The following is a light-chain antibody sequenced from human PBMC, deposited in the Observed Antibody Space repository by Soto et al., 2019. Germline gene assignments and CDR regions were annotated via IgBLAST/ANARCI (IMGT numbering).Light chain of an antibody. Sequence: HSVLTQPASVSGSPRQSITISCTGTSSDVGGYNYVSWYQQHPGKAPKLIIYDVSNRPSGVSNRFSGSKSGNTASLTISGLQAEDEDDYCCNSYTSSSTYVFGTGTKVTVL. CDR3: NSYTSSSTYV. CDR2: DVS. V-gene: IGLV2-14*03. CDR1: SSDVGGYNY. J-gene: IGLJ1*01.